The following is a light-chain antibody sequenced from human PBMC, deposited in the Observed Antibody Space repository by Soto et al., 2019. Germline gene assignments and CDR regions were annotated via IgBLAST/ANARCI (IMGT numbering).Light chain of an antibody. CDR3: QQYATWPLT. CDR2: KTS. Sequence: EVVMTQSPATVSLSPGERTSLSCRASQSVGTNLGWYQQKPGQAPRRLISKTSTRATGVPARFSGSGSGTEFTLTISSLQSGDIAVYYCQQYATWPLTFGGGTKVDIK. V-gene: IGKV3-15*01. J-gene: IGKJ4*01. CDR1: QSVGTN.